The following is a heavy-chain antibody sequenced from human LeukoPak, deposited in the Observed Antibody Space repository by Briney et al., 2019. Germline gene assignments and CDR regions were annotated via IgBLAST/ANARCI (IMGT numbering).Heavy chain of an antibody. J-gene: IGHJ3*02. V-gene: IGHV4-34*01. CDR1: GGSFSGYY. CDR2: INHSGST. CDR3: ARDLGITIFGVVIKDAFDI. D-gene: IGHD3-3*01. Sequence: SETLSLTCAVYGGSFSGYYWSWIRQPPGKGLEWIGEINHSGSTNYNPSLKSRVTMSVDTSKNQFSLKLSSVTAADTAVYYCARDLGITIFGVVIKDAFDIWGQGTMVTVSS.